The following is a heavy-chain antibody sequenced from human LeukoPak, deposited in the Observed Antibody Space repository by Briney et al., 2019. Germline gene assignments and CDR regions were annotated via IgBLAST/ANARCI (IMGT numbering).Heavy chain of an antibody. CDR1: GFTFSDYY. V-gene: IGHV3-11*01. J-gene: IGHJ4*02. D-gene: IGHD2-2*01. CDR2: ISSSGSTI. Sequence: PGGSLRLSCAASGFTFSDYYVSWIRQAPGKGLEWVSYISSSGSTIYYADSVKGRFTISRDNAKNSLYLQMNSLRAEDTAVYYCAREAGYCSSTSCYDGYWGQGTLVTVSS. CDR3: AREAGYCSSTSCYDGY.